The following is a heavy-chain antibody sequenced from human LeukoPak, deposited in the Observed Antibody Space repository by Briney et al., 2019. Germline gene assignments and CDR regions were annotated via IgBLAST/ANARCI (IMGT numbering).Heavy chain of an antibody. CDR2: ISDDGSNK. Sequence: PGGSLRLSCAASGFTFSNYAVHWVRQAPGKGLEWVALISDDGSNKYYTNSVKGRFTISRDNSKNTLYLQMNSLRAEDTAVYYCATRPSGAFDFWGQGTMVIVS. CDR1: GFTFSNYA. J-gene: IGHJ3*01. CDR3: ATRPSGAFDF. V-gene: IGHV3-30-3*01.